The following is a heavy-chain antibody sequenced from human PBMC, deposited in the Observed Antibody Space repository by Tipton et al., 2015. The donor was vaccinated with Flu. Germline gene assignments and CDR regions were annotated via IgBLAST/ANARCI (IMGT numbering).Heavy chain of an antibody. V-gene: IGHV4-39*01. Sequence: TLSLTCTVSGGSISSSSYYWGWIRQPPGKGLEWIGSIYYSGSTYYNPSLKSRVTISVDTSKNQFSLKLSSVTAADTAVYYCARQGALDSYYDFWSGSGGWAFDIWGQGTMVTVSS. CDR3: ARQGALDSYYDFWSGSGGWAFDI. CDR1: GGSISSSSYY. J-gene: IGHJ3*02. D-gene: IGHD3-3*01. CDR2: IYYSGST.